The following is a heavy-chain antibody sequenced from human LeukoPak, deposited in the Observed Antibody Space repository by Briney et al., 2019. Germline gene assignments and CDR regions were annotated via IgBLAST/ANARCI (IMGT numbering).Heavy chain of an antibody. CDR3: AKIEVSATLDY. CDR2: IRNDGSNK. D-gene: IGHD5/OR15-5a*01. V-gene: IGHV3-30*02. Sequence: PGGSLRLACAASGCTFSTYGLHWVRQAPGRGLEWVAFIRNDGSNKYYADSVKGRFTISRDNSRNTLSLQMNSLRVEDTAVYYCAKIEVSATLDYWGQGTLVTVSS. CDR1: GCTFSTYG. J-gene: IGHJ4*02.